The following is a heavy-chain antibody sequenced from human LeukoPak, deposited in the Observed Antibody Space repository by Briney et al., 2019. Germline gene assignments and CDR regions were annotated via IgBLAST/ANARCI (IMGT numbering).Heavy chain of an antibody. J-gene: IGHJ4*02. CDR3: ARATDYGDYQFDY. Sequence: PSETLSLTCTVSGGSMNSRSYYWSWIRQPAGKGLEWIGRIYTSGSTNYNPSLKSRVTMSVDTSKNQFSLKLSSVTAADTAVYYCARATDYGDYQFDYWGQGTLVTVSS. V-gene: IGHV4-61*02. CDR2: IYTSGST. CDR1: GGSMNSRSYY. D-gene: IGHD4-17*01.